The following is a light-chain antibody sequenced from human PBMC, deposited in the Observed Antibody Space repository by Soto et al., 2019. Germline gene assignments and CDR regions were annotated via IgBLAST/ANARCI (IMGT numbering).Light chain of an antibody. J-gene: IGKJ1*01. CDR2: DAS. Sequence: EIVLTQSPATLSLSPGERATLSRRASQSVSSYLAWYQQKPGQAPRLLIYDASNRATGIPARFSASGTGTDFTLTISDVQPEDFAVYYCHQRQSWPRTFGQGTKVDIK. V-gene: IGKV3-11*01. CDR3: HQRQSWPRT. CDR1: QSVSSY.